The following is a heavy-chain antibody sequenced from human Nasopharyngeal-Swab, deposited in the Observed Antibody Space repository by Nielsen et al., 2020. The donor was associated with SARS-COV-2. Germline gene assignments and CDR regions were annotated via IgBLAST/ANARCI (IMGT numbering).Heavy chain of an antibody. Sequence: GESLKISCAASGFTFSSYGMHWVRQAPGKGLVWVSRINSDGSSTSYADSVKGRFTISRDNAKNTLYLQMNSLRAEDTAVYYCASMDILTGYPNYYGMDVWGQGTTVTVSS. J-gene: IGHJ6*02. CDR2: INSDGSST. V-gene: IGHV3-74*01. D-gene: IGHD3-9*01. CDR1: GFTFSSYG. CDR3: ASMDILTGYPNYYGMDV.